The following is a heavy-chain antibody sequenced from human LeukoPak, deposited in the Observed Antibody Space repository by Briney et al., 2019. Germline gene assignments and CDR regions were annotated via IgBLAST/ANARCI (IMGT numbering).Heavy chain of an antibody. D-gene: IGHD2-21*01. V-gene: IGHV3-48*03. J-gene: IGHJ4*02. CDR1: GFTFSTYE. CDR2: ISSSGSTI. CDR3: ARDPGPDYGDWYFDY. Sequence: GGSLRLSCAAPGFTFSTYEMSWVRQAPGKGLEWVSYISSSGSTIYYADSVKGRFTISRDNAKNSLYLQMNSLRAEDTAVYYCARDPGPDYGDWYFDYWGQGTLVTVSS.